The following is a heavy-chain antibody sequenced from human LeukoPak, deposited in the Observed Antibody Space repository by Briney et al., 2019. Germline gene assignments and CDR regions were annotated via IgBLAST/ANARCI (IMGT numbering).Heavy chain of an antibody. D-gene: IGHD3-22*01. CDR2: IYWDDDE. V-gene: IGHV2-5*02. Sequence: SGPSLVKPPQTLTLTCTFSGFSLTTSGVRGGWIRQPPGKALEWLAVIYWDDDERYSPSLASSLPIPKHTSKNQVVLTMTNVAPVDTATYYCAHSGRYFYDTSGHLFHYSFHSWGQGTLLTVSS. J-gene: IGHJ4*02. CDR3: AHSGRYFYDTSGHLFHYSFHS. CDR1: GFSLTTSGVR.